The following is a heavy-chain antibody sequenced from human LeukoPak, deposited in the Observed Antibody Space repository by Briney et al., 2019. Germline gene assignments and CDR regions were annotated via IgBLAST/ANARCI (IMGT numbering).Heavy chain of an antibody. J-gene: IGHJ4*02. CDR3: ARDRPGGYYGFDY. CDR1: GFTVSSTY. V-gene: IGHV3-53*01. CDR2: ISNAGST. Sequence: PGGSLRLSCAASGFTVSSTYMSWVRQAPGMGLEWVSIISNAGSTYYADSVEGRFTISRDNSKNTVFLQINSLRAEDTAVYYCARDRPGGYYGFDYWGQGTLVTVSS. D-gene: IGHD3-22*01.